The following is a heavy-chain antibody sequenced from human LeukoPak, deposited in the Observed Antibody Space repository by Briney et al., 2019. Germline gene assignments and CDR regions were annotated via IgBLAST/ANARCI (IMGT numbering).Heavy chain of an antibody. D-gene: IGHD1-26*01. CDR3: SRALRAYIGSSPYYLDR. J-gene: IGHJ4*02. Sequence: GGSLRLSCTPPRFPPVAYAPRWFPQAPGKGLEWVGFIRSNTYGGTTEYAASVKHRFTISRDDSTSFAYLQMNSLKTEDTAVYHCSRALRAYIGSSPYYLDRCGQGAVVTVSS. V-gene: IGHV3-49*03. CDR1: RFPPVAYA. CDR2: IRSNTYGGTT.